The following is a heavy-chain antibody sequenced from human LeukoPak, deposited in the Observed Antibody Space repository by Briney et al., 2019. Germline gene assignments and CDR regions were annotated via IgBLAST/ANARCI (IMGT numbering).Heavy chain of an antibody. J-gene: IGHJ6*02. CDR3: AREPFHYCGMDV. Sequence: PGGSLRLSCAASGFTFSSYAMHWVRQAPGKGLEYVSAISSNGGSTYYANSVKGRFTISRDNSKNTLYLQMGSLRAEDMAVYYCAREPFHYCGMDVWGQGTTVTVSS. V-gene: IGHV3-64*01. CDR1: GFTFSSYA. CDR2: ISSNGGST.